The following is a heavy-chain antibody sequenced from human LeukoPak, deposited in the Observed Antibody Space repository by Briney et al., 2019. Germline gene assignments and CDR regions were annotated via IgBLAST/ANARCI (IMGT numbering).Heavy chain of an antibody. J-gene: IGHJ4*02. CDR2: ISGSGGST. CDR1: GLTFSSYA. D-gene: IGHD6-6*01. CDR3: TKDPLDY. Sequence: GGSLRLSCAASGLTFSSYAMGWVRPAPGKWMEWVSAISGSGGSTYYADSVGGRFTISRDSPKNTLYLQMNSLRVEDTAVYYCTKDPLDYGGQGTLVTVSS. V-gene: IGHV3-23*01.